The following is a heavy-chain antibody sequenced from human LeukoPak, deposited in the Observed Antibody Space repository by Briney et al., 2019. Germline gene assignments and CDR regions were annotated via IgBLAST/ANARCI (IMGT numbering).Heavy chain of an antibody. CDR2: ISSSGSSV. CDR3: VRDHDSNSGAFHF. V-gene: IGHV3-11*04. CDR1: GFTFSDYY. J-gene: IGHJ3*01. D-gene: IGHD6-6*01. Sequence: GGSLRLSCAASGFTFSDYYMSWIRQAPGKGLEWVSYISSSGSSVYYADSVKGRFTISRDNAKNSVYLQITSLRADDTAVYYCVRDHDSNSGAFHFWGQGTMVTVSS.